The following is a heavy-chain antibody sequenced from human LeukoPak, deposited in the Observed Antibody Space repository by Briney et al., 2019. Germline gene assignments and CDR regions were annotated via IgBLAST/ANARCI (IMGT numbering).Heavy chain of an antibody. V-gene: IGHV4-30-4*08. J-gene: IGHJ4*02. CDR1: GGSFSGYY. CDR2: IYYSGST. CDR3: ARVIFWSGYYRFDY. D-gene: IGHD3-3*01. Sequence: KSSETLSLTCAVYGGSFSGYYWSWIRQPPGKGLEWIGYIYYSGSTYYNPSLKSRVIISVDTSKNQFSLKLSSVTAADTAVYYCARVIFWSGYYRFDYWGQGTLVTVSS.